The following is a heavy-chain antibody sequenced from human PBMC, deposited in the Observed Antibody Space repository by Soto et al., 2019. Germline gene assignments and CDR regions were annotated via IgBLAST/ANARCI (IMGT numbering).Heavy chain of an antibody. Sequence: GGSLRLSCAASGFIFSSYAMSWVRQAPGKGLEWVSGLSGGGDIRFYADSVKGRFTISRDNSKNTLYLQVISLRAEDTAVYYCAKTPGSRGTDYWGQGTLVTVS. CDR1: GFIFSSYA. J-gene: IGHJ4*02. D-gene: IGHD3-16*01. CDR3: AKTPGSRGTDY. V-gene: IGHV3-23*01. CDR2: LSGGGDIR.